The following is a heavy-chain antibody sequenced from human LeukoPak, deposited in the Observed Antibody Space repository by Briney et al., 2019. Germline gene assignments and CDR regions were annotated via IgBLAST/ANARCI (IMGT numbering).Heavy chain of an antibody. D-gene: IGHD6-13*01. Sequence: GGSLRLSCAASGFTFSSYGMHWVRQAPGKGLEWVAFIRYDGSNKYYADSVTGRFTISRDNSKNTLYLQINSLRAEDTAVYYCAKDPRYSSSWCLDYWGQGTLVTVSS. V-gene: IGHV3-30*02. CDR2: IRYDGSNK. CDR3: AKDPRYSSSWCLDY. J-gene: IGHJ4*02. CDR1: GFTFSSYG.